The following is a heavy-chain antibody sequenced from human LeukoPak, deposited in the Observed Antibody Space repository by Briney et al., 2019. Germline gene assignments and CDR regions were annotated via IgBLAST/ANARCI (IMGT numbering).Heavy chain of an antibody. CDR1: GGSISSSSYY. D-gene: IGHD3-3*01. V-gene: IGHV4-39*01. CDR2: IYYSGST. J-gene: IGHJ4*02. CDR3: ARRGPIFGATDY. Sequence: SETLSLTCTVSGGSISSSSYYWGWIRQPPGKGLEWIGSIYYSGSTYYNPSLKSRVTISVDTSKNQFSLKRSSVTAADTAVYYCARRGPIFGATDYWGQGTLVTVSS.